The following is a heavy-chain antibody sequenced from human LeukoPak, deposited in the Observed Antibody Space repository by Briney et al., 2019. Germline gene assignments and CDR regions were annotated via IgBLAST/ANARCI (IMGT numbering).Heavy chain of an antibody. Sequence: GGSLRLSCAASGFTFSDYYMSWIRQAPGKGLEWVSYISSSGSTIYYADSVKGRFTISRGNAKNLLYLQMNRLRAEDTAVYYCARDKYYYGSGSYYQMFDYWGQGPLVTVSS. D-gene: IGHD3-10*01. CDR3: ARDKYYYGSGSYYQMFDY. V-gene: IGHV3-11*01. CDR1: GFTFSDYY. J-gene: IGHJ4*02. CDR2: ISSSGSTI.